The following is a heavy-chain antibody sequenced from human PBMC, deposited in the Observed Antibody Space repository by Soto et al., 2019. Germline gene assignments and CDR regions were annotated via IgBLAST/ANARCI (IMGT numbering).Heavy chain of an antibody. V-gene: IGHV3-74*01. Sequence: VGLLRLCYAASEFTISSYWMHWVRQAPEKGLVWVSRINSDGSSTSYADSVKGRFTISRDNAKNTLYLQMNSLRAEDTAVYYCAKDGLMVHGRKGALDIWGQGTMVTVSS. D-gene: IGHD2-8*01. CDR3: AKDGLMVHGRKGALDI. CDR1: EFTISSYW. J-gene: IGHJ3*02. CDR2: INSDGSST.